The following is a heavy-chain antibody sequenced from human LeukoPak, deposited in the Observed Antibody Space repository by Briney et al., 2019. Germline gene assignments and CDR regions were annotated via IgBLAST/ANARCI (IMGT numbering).Heavy chain of an antibody. CDR2: INPKSGGT. J-gene: IGHJ4*02. V-gene: IGHV1-2*02. Sequence: AAVKVSCKASGYTFTGYYMHWVRQAPGQGLEWMGWINPKSGGTNYAQKFQGGVTMTRDTSISTAYMELSRLRSDDTAVYYCARVPPWRESGRWRFDYWGQGTLVTVSS. D-gene: IGHD1-26*01. CDR1: GYTFTGYY. CDR3: ARVPPWRESGRWRFDY.